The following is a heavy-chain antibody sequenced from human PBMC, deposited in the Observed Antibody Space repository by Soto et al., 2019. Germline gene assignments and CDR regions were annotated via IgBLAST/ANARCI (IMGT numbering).Heavy chain of an antibody. CDR2: IRDRAYNYAT. Sequence: GGSRSRCCAASALGCRESSGPWVLQASGKGLEWVGRIRDRAYNYATAYGASVEGRFTISRDDSDNTAYLHMSSLRTEDTAIYYCTRLISAAQDYWGQGTLVTLSS. CDR1: ALGCRESS. V-gene: IGHV3-73*01. J-gene: IGHJ4*02. CDR3: TRLISAAQDY. D-gene: IGHD3-10*01.